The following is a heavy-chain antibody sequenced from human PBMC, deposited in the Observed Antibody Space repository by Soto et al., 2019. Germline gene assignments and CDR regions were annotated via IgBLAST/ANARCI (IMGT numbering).Heavy chain of an antibody. CDR1: GRSISSGGLY. CDR3: ARARHPYVDSQRGWYGP. CDR2: VYYGGSS. Sequence: PPESLSLSCTVSGRSISSGGLYWSWIRQDPGKGREWIGNVYYGGSSHYHPSHQIRVTISISTANTQFSLKLSSVTAAAADVYDCARARHPYVDSQRGWYGPWGQGTLVTVSS. D-gene: IGHD2-15*01. J-gene: IGHJ5*02. V-gene: IGHV4-31*03.